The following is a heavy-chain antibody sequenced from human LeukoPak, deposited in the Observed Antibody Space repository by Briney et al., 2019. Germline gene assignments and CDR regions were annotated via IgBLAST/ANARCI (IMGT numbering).Heavy chain of an antibody. Sequence: GESLKISCKGSGYSFTSYWIGWVGQMPGKGLEWMGIIYPDGSDTRYSPSFQGQVSISADKSISTAYLQWSSLKASDTAMYYCARQAYCGGDCYPFDYWGQGTLVTVSS. J-gene: IGHJ4*02. V-gene: IGHV5-51*01. CDR2: IYPDGSDT. D-gene: IGHD2-21*02. CDR3: ARQAYCGGDCYPFDY. CDR1: GYSFTSYW.